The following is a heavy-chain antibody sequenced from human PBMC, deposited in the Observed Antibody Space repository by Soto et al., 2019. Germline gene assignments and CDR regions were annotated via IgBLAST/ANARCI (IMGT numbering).Heavy chain of an antibody. CDR3: ERSWT. V-gene: IGHV3-23*01. J-gene: IGHJ3*01. D-gene: IGHD5-12*01. Sequence: EVQVLESGGDLVQPGGSLRLSCAASGFTIRNYAMSWVRQGPGKALAWVSGIIGSSDRTYYADFVKGRFTISKDTSSNTLHLEINSRRVGDTAVYHCERSWTWGPGTMVTVSS. CDR1: GFTIRNYA. CDR2: IIGSSDRT.